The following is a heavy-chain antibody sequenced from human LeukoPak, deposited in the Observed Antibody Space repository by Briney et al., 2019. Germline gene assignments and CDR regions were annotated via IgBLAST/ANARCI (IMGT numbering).Heavy chain of an antibody. CDR2: IYYSGST. Sequence: TSETLSLTCTVSGGSISSYYWSWIRQPPGKGLEWIGYIYYSGSTNYNPSLKSRVTISVDTSKNQFSLKLSSVTAADTAVYYCARDGGGSYYGWFDPWGQGTLVTVSS. CDR3: ARDGGGSYYGWFDP. CDR1: GGSISSYY. J-gene: IGHJ5*02. D-gene: IGHD1-26*01. V-gene: IGHV4-59*01.